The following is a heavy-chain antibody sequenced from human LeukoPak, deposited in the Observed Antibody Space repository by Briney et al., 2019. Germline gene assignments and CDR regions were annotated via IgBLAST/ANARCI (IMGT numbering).Heavy chain of an antibody. Sequence: SETLSLTCTVSGGSISSYYWSWIRQPPGKGLEWIGYIYYSGSTNYNPSLKSRVTISVDTSKNQFSLKLSSVTAADTAVYYCAREKYSSGWPPGEDYYYYMDVWGKGTTVTISS. CDR3: AREKYSSGWPPGEDYYYYMDV. J-gene: IGHJ6*03. D-gene: IGHD6-19*01. CDR1: GGSISSYY. CDR2: IYYSGST. V-gene: IGHV4-59*01.